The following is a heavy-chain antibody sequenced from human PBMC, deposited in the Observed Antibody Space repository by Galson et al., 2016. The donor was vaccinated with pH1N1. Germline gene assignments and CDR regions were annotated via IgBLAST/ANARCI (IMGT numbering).Heavy chain of an antibody. Sequence: PALVKPTQTLTLTCTFSGFSLSTGGVGVAWIRQPPGKALEWLAHLYWNDDKRYSPSLKNRLSITKDTSKNQLVLTMTNMDPVDTGTYYCAHGHDPSPAGDNWFEFWGQGTLVTVSS. V-gene: IGHV2-5*01. J-gene: IGHJ5*01. CDR1: GFSLSTGGVG. CDR3: AHGHDPSPAGDNWFEF. CDR2: LYWNDDK. D-gene: IGHD3-16*01.